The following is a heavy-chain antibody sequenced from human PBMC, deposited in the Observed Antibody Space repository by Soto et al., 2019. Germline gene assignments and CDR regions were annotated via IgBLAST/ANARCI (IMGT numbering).Heavy chain of an antibody. CDR2: IYYSGST. Sequence: SETLSLTCTVSGGSVSSSSYYWGWIRQPPGKGQERIGSIYYSGSTNYNPSLKSRVTISVDTSKNQFSLKLSSVTAADTAVYYCARGRTEMDIVATIGRYYFDYWGQGTLVTVSS. J-gene: IGHJ4*02. V-gene: IGHV4-39*07. CDR1: GGSVSSSSYY. CDR3: ARGRTEMDIVATIGRYYFDY. D-gene: IGHD5-12*01.